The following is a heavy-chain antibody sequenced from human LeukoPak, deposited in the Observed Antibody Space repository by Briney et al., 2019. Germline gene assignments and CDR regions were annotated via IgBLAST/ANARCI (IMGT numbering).Heavy chain of an antibody. CDR3: ARRVGKFPTYYFDY. CDR1: GGSISSGGYY. Sequence: PSQTLSLTCTVSGGSISSGGYYWSWIRQHPGKGLEWIGYIYYSGSTYYNPSLKSRVTISVDTSKNQFSLKLSSVTAADTAVYYCARRVGKFPTYYFDYWGQGTRVTVSS. D-gene: IGHD1-1*01. CDR2: IYYSGST. V-gene: IGHV4-31*03. J-gene: IGHJ4*02.